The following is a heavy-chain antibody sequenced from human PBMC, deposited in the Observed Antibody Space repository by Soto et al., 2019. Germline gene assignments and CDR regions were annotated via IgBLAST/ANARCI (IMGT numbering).Heavy chain of an antibody. D-gene: IGHD3-10*01. J-gene: IGHJ5*02. Sequence: SETLSLTCTVSGGSISSYYWGWIRQPPGKGLEWIGSIYYSGSTYYNPSLKSRVTISVDTSKNQFSLKLSSVTAADTAVYYCARHTYYGSGSYYNQNWFDPWGQGTLVTVSS. V-gene: IGHV4-39*01. CDR2: IYYSGST. CDR1: GGSISSYY. CDR3: ARHTYYGSGSYYNQNWFDP.